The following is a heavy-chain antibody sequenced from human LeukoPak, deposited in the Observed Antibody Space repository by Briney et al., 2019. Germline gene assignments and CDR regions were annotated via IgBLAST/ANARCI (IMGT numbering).Heavy chain of an antibody. D-gene: IGHD3-10*01. J-gene: IGHJ5*02. CDR3: ARVHYYGSGNNWFDP. CDR2: INPNSGGT. V-gene: IGHV1-2*02. Sequence: GASVKVSCKASGYTFTGYYMHWVRQAPGQGLGWMGWINPNSGGTNYAQKFQGRVTMTRDTSISTAYMELSRLRSDDTAVYYCARVHYYGSGNNWFDPWGQGTLVTVSS. CDR1: GYTFTGYY.